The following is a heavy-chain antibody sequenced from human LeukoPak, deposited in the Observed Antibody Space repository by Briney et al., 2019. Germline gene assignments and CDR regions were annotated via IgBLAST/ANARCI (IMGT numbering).Heavy chain of an antibody. J-gene: IGHJ3*02. D-gene: IGHD3-22*01. Sequence: ASVKVSCKASGYTFTSYGISWVRQAPGQGLEWMGWISAYNGNTNYAQKLQGRVTMTTDTSTSTAYMELRSLRSDDTAVYYCARRYYYDSSGYPDAFDIWGQGTMVTVSS. V-gene: IGHV1-18*01. CDR2: ISAYNGNT. CDR1: GYTFTSYG. CDR3: ARRYYYDSSGYPDAFDI.